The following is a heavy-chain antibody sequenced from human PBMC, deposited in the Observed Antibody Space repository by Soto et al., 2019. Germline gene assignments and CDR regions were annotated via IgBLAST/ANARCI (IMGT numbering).Heavy chain of an antibody. J-gene: IGHJ3*02. CDR2: FYYICDT. Sequence: PSETLSLNCTVSCGSISSEYWSWIRYPPGKGLEWIACFYYICDTNSNPCLKLLVNLSVDPSKSQFSRKLTSVSSTDTSLSFCAKAAARTMVRGVLISDDFDIWGQGPMVTVSS. D-gene: IGHD3-10*01. V-gene: IGHV4-59*01. CDR1: CGSISSEY. CDR3: AKAAARTMVRGVLISDDFDI.